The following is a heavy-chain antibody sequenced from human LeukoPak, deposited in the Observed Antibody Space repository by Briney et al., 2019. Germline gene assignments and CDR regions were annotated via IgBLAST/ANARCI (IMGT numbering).Heavy chain of an antibody. J-gene: IGHJ4*02. V-gene: IGHV3-74*01. CDR1: GFTFSSYW. D-gene: IGHD3-3*01. CDR3: ARGNDFWSGYYRAPDY. Sequence: GSLRLSCAASGFTFSSYWMHWVRQAPGKGLVCVSRINSDGSSTSYADSVKGRFTISRDNAKNTLYLQMNSLRAEDTAVYYCARGNDFWSGYYRAPDYWGQGTLVTVSS. CDR2: INSDGSST.